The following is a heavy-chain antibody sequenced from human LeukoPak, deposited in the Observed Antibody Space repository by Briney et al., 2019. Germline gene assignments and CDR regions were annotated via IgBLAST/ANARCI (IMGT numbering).Heavy chain of an antibody. CDR1: GGSISSGSYF. D-gene: IGHD3-9*01. J-gene: IGHJ6*04. CDR3: ASSRYDILMDV. CDR2: IYYSGIT. V-gene: IGHV4-39*01. Sequence: KSSETLSLTCTVSGGSISSGSYFWGWIRQPPGKGLEWIGTIYYSGITYYNPSLKSRVTISVDTSKNRFSLKLSSVTAADTAVYYCASSRYDILMDVWGKGTTVTISS.